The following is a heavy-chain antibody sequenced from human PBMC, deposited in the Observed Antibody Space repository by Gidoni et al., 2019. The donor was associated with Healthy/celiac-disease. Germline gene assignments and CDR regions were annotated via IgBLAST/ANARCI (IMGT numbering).Heavy chain of an antibody. J-gene: IGHJ5*02. D-gene: IGHD3-3*01. CDR2: ISAYNDNT. V-gene: IGHV1-18*04. CDR3: ARDSVKRGSGYPDYEADSFDP. Sequence: QVQLVQSGAEVKKPGASVKVSCKASGYTFTSYGIRWVRQAPGQGLEWMGWISAYNDNTNYAQKLQGRVTMTTDTSTSTAYMELRSLRSDDTAVYYCARDSVKRGSGYPDYEADSFDPWGQGTLVTVSS. CDR1: GYTFTSYG.